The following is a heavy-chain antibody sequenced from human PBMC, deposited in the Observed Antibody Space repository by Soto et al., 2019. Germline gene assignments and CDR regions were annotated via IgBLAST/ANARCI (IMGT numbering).Heavy chain of an antibody. CDR2: IDWDDDK. CDR1: GFSLSTSGMC. J-gene: IGHJ6*02. V-gene: IGHV2-70*01. D-gene: IGHD3-10*01. CDR3: ARSITMVRGVINPQAMDV. Sequence: GSGPTLVNPTQTLTLTCTFSGFSLSTSGMCVSWIRQPPGKALEWLALIDWDDDKYYSTSLKTRLTISKDTSKNQVVLTMTNMDPVDTATYYCARSITMVRGVINPQAMDVWGQGTTVTVSS.